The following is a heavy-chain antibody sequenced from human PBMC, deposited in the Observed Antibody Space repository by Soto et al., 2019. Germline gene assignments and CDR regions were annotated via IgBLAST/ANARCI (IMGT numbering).Heavy chain of an antibody. CDR2: IYYSGST. V-gene: IGHV4-61*01. CDR1: GSSVSSGSYY. J-gene: IGHJ4*02. Sequence: SETRSLTCTVSGSSVSSGSYYWSWIRQPPGKGLEWIGYIYYSGSTNYNPSLKSRVTISVDTSKNQFSLKLSSVTAADTAVYYCAREGGSAGTPGSYFDYWGQGTLVTVS. D-gene: IGHD1-1*01. CDR3: AREGGSAGTPGSYFDY.